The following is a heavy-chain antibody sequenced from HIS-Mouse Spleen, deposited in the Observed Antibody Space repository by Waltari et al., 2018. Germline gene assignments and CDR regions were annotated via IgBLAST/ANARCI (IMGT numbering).Heavy chain of an antibody. J-gene: IGHJ2*01. Sequence: QLQLQESGPGLVMPSETLSRTCTVSGGSICSISFHLGWTRHTPGKGREWIGSIYYSGSTYYSPTLKRPVTLSVETAQTQFSLKLRSVTDAVTAVYYCAREIPYSSSWYDWYFDLWGRGTLVTVSS. CDR1: GGSICSISFH. CDR2: IYYSGST. V-gene: IGHV4-39*07. D-gene: IGHD6-13*01. CDR3: AREIPYSSSWYDWYFDL.